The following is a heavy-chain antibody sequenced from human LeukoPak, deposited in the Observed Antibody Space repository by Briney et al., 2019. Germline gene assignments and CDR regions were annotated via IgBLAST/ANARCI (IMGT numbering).Heavy chain of an antibody. CDR3: ARNYGSGSYYPFDY. J-gene: IGHJ4*02. Sequence: GGSLRLSCAASGFTFSTYGMHWVRQAPGKGLEWVAVIWYDGSNKYYADPVKGRFTISRDNSKNTLYLQMNSLRAEDTAVYYCARNYGSGSYYPFDYWGQGTLVTVSS. V-gene: IGHV3-33*01. CDR2: IWYDGSNK. D-gene: IGHD3-10*01. CDR1: GFTFSTYG.